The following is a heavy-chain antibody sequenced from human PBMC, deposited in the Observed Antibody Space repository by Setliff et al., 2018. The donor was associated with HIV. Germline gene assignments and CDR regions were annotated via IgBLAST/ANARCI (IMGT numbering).Heavy chain of an antibody. J-gene: IGHJ3*02. V-gene: IGHV1-18*01. D-gene: IGHD3-10*01. Sequence: ASVKVSCKASGYTFTSYGISWVRQAPGQGLEWMGWISAYNGNTNYAQKLQGRVTMTTDTSTSTAYVELRSLRSDDTAVYYCARDGGYSDHQWFGDAFDIWGQGTMVTVSS. CDR1: GYTFTSYG. CDR3: ARDGGYSDHQWFGDAFDI. CDR2: ISAYNGNT.